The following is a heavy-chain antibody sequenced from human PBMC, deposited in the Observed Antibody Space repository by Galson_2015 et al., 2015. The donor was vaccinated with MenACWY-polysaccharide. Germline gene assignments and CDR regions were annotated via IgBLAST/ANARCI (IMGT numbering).Heavy chain of an antibody. CDR2: IWDGGSRK. V-gene: IGHV3-33*08. D-gene: IGHD3-16*01. CDR1: GFTFSSYA. J-gene: IGHJ4*03. CDR3: ARDSEEDRSPKSYVTGG. Sequence: SLRLSCAASGFTFSSYAMTWVRQAPGKGLEWVSTIWDGGSRKHYADSVKGRFTISRDNSKNTLYLQMSSLRAEDTAVYYCARDSEEDRSPKSYVTGGWGPVVLVT.